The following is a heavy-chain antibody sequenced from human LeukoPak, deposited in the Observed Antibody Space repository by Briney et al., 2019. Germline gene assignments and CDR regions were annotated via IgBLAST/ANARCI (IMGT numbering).Heavy chain of an antibody. Sequence: PGGSLRLSCAASGFTFSSYAMSWVRQAPGKGLEWVSAISGSGGSTYYADSVKGRFTISRDNSKNTLYLQMNSLRAEDTAVYYCAKVPSSVVVVAAGFDYWGQGTLVTVSS. V-gene: IGHV3-23*01. D-gene: IGHD2-15*01. J-gene: IGHJ4*02. CDR3: AKVPSSVVVVAAGFDY. CDR2: ISGSGGST. CDR1: GFTFSSYA.